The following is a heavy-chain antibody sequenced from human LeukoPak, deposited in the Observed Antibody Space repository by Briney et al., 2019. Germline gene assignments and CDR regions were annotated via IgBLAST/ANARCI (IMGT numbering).Heavy chain of an antibody. D-gene: IGHD3-10*01. CDR2: ISGSGGST. V-gene: IGHV3-23*01. Sequence: GGSLRLSCAASGFTFSSYAMSWVRQAPGKGLEWVSAISGSGGSTFYADSVKGRFTVSGDNSKNTLYLQMNSLRAEDTAVYYCARFWGTMVRGVDYYYMDVWGKGTTVTVSS. CDR1: GFTFSSYA. CDR3: ARFWGTMVRGVDYYYMDV. J-gene: IGHJ6*03.